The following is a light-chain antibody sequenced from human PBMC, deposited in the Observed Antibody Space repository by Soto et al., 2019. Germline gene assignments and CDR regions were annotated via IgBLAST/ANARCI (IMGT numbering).Light chain of an antibody. V-gene: IGLV1-44*01. J-gene: IGLJ2*01. CDR1: SSNIGGNA. CDR2: STT. Sequence: QSAMTQPPSASGTPGQRVTISCSGSSSNIGGNAVNWYQQLPGTAPKVLIYSTTHRPSGVPDRFSASKSGTSASLAISGLQSEDEADYYCAAWDDTLNGWIFGGGTKVTVL. CDR3: AAWDDTLNGWI.